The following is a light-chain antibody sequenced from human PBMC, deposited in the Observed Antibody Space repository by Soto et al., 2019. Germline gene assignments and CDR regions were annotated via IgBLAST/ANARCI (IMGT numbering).Light chain of an antibody. CDR1: QSVSSSY. J-gene: IGKJ4*01. CDR3: QQYGSSPLT. V-gene: IGKV3-20*01. Sequence: EIVLTQSPGTLSLSPGERATLSCRASQSVSSSYLAWYQQKPGQAPRLLIYGASSRATGIPDRFSGSGSGTDFTLTISRLEPEDFAVYYCQQYGSSPLTFGGGTNVEFK. CDR2: GAS.